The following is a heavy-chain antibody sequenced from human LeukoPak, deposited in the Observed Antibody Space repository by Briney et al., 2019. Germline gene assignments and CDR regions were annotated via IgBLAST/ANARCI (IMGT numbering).Heavy chain of an antibody. CDR1: GGSFSGYY. J-gene: IGHJ4*02. CDR2: INHSGST. CDR3: ARAPPKYCSSTSCYTGDMDY. D-gene: IGHD2-2*02. V-gene: IGHV4-34*01. Sequence: PSETLSLTCAVYGGSFSGYYWSWIRQPPGKGLEWIGEINHSGSTNYNPSLKSRVTISVDTSKNQFSLKLSSVTAADTAVYYCARAPPKYCSSTSCYTGDMDYWGQGTLVTVSS.